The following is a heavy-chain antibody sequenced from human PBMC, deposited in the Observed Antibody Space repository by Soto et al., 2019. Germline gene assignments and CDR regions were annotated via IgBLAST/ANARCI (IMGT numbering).Heavy chain of an antibody. Sequence: EVQLVESGGGLVQPGGSLRLSCVASGFTFSAYSMSWVRQAPGQGLEWVSSITSSSTYIYYTRSVVGRFTISRDDAKNSLHLQMNSLRAEDTAVYYCARDLLEGYGHARQPDYWGQGTLVTVSS. J-gene: IGHJ4*02. CDR2: ITSSSTYI. CDR3: ARDLLEGYGHARQPDY. D-gene: IGHD5-18*01. CDR1: GFTFSAYS. V-gene: IGHV3-21*06.